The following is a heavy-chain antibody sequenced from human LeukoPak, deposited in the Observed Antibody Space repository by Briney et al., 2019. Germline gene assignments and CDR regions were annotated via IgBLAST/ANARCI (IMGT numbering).Heavy chain of an antibody. D-gene: IGHD3-22*01. CDR2: IRYHGSDK. J-gene: IGHJ3*02. CDR1: AFTFRSYG. V-gene: IGHV3-30*02. CDR3: AKKWSGDYDSSGVNDAFDI. Sequence: GGSLRLSCAASAFTFRSYGMHWVRQAPGKGLEWVAFIRYHGSDKYYADSVKDRFTISRDNSKNTLYLQMNSLRAEDTAVYYCAKKWSGDYDSSGVNDAFDIWGQGTMVTVSS.